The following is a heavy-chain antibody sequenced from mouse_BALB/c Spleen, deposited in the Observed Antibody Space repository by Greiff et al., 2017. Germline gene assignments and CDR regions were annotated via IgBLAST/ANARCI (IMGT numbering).Heavy chain of an antibody. CDR1: GFNIKDTY. V-gene: IGHV14-3*02. D-gene: IGHD1-1*01. CDR3: ARAGYYYGSDWFAY. Sequence: EVMLVESGAELVKPGASVKLSCTASGFNIKDTYMHWVKQRPEQGLEWIGRIDPANGNTKYDPKFQGKATITADTSSNTAYLQLSSLTSEDTAVYYCARAGYYYGSDWFAYWGQGTLVTVSA. CDR2: IDPANGNT. J-gene: IGHJ3*01.